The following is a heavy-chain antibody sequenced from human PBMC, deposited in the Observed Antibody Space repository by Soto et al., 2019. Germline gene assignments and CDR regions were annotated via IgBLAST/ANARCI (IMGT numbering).Heavy chain of an antibody. CDR1: GYTLTSYA. Sequence: ASVKVSCKASGYTLTSYAMHLVRQAPGQRLEWMGWINAGNGNTKYSQKFQGRVTITRDTSASTAYMELSSLRSEDTAVYYCARDVGYCGGDCYAYWGQGTLVTVSS. J-gene: IGHJ4*02. V-gene: IGHV1-3*01. CDR2: INAGNGNT. CDR3: ARDVGYCGGDCYAY. D-gene: IGHD2-21*01.